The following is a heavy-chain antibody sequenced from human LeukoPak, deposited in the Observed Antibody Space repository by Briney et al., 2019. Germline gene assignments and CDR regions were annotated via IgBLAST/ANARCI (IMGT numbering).Heavy chain of an antibody. CDR2: IKGDESER. V-gene: IGHV3-7*01. J-gene: IGHJ6*04. Sequence: GGSLRLSCAASGFTFSSRWMIWVRQPPGKGLEWVANIKGDESERHYVDSVKGRFTISRDNAKNSLFLQMHSLTAEDTAVYYCGRQQTDGLLVVWGKGTTVTVSS. CDR3: GRQQTDGLLVV. CDR1: GFTFSSRW. D-gene: IGHD6-13*01.